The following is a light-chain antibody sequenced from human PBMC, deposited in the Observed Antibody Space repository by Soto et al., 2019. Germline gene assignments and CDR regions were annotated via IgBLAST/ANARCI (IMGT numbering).Light chain of an antibody. J-gene: IGLJ1*01. V-gene: IGLV2-14*01. Sequence: QCALTQPASVSGSPGQSITISCTGTSSDVGGYNYVSWYQQHPGKAPKFMIYDVSNRPSGVSNRFSGSKSGNTASLTISGLQAEDEADYYCCSYTTSNTRQIVFGTGTKVTV. CDR2: DVS. CDR1: SSDVGGYNY. CDR3: CSYTTSNTRQIV.